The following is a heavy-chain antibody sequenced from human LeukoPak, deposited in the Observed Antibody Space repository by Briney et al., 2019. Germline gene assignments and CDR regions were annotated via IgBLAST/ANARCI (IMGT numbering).Heavy chain of an antibody. D-gene: IGHD3-22*01. V-gene: IGHV1-24*01. CDR3: ATDMDYYDSSGIGDY. J-gene: IGHJ4*02. Sequence: ASVKVSCKVSGYTLTELSMHWVRQAPGKGLEWMGGFDPEDDETIYAQKFQGRVTMTEDTSTDTAYMELSSLRSEDTAVYYCATDMDYYDSSGIGDYWGQGTLVTVSS. CDR1: GYTLTELS. CDR2: FDPEDDET.